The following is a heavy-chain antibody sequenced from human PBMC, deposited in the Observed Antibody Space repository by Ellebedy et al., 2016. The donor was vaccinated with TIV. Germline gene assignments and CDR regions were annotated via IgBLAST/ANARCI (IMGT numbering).Heavy chain of an antibody. J-gene: IGHJ4*02. Sequence: AASVKVSCKASGYTFTSYYMHWVRQAPGQGLEWMGIIHPSGGSTSDAQKFQGRVTMTRDTSTSTVYMELSSLRSEDSAVYYCARETSRYSRSWDSWGQGTLVTVSS. CDR1: GYTFTSYY. V-gene: IGHV1-46*01. CDR2: IHPSGGST. CDR3: ARETSRYSRSWDS. D-gene: IGHD6-13*01.